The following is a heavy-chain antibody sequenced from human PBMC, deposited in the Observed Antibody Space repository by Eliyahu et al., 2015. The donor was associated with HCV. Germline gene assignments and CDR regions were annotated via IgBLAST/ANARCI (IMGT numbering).Heavy chain of an antibody. Sequence: EVQLVESGGGLVQPGXSLRLSCAASGFTFSSYDMHWVRQATGKGLEWVSAIGTAGDTYYPGSVKGRFTISRENAKNSLYLQMNSLRAGDTAVYYCAREGGRNQFDYWGQGTLVTVSS. J-gene: IGHJ4*02. V-gene: IGHV3-13*01. CDR3: AREGGRNQFDY. D-gene: IGHD1-14*01. CDR2: IGTAGDT. CDR1: GFTFSSYD.